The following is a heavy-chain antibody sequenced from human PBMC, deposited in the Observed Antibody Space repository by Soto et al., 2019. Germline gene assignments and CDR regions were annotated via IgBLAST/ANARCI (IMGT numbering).Heavy chain of an antibody. D-gene: IGHD3-22*01. CDR2: IYYSGST. Sequence: SETLSLTCTVSGGSISSYYWSWIRQPPGKGLEWIGYIYYSGSTNYNPSLKSRVTISVDTSKNQFSLKLSSVTAADTAVYYCARGYYDSSGYSWAYYFDYWGQGTLVTVSS. CDR3: ARGYYDSSGYSWAYYFDY. J-gene: IGHJ4*02. CDR1: GGSISSYY. V-gene: IGHV4-59*01.